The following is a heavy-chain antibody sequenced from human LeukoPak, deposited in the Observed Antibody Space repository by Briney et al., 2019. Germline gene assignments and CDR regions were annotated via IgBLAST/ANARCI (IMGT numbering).Heavy chain of an antibody. Sequence: ASVNVSCKASRYTFTRYYMHWVRQAPGQGLAWMGWINPNSGGTNYPQKFQGGVTETRYTSISTAYMELSRLRSDDTAVYYCARGGMPAVGTFAIDIWGQGTMVTVSS. J-gene: IGHJ3*02. V-gene: IGHV1-2*02. D-gene: IGHD6-13*01. CDR1: RYTFTRYY. CDR2: INPNSGGT. CDR3: ARGGMPAVGTFAIDI.